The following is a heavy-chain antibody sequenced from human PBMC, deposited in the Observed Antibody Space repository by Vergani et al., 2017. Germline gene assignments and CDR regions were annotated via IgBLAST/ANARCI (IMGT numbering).Heavy chain of an antibody. V-gene: IGHV3-23*01. CDR3: ARGYDYGDYGGFDY. CDR1: GFTFSSYA. J-gene: IGHJ4*02. CDR2: ISGSGGRT. D-gene: IGHD4-17*01. Sequence: EVQLLESGGGLVQPGGSLRLSCAASGFTFSSYAMSWVRQAPGKGLEWVSAISGSGGRTYYADSVKGRFTISRDNAKNSLYLQMNSLRAEDTAVYYCARGYDYGDYGGFDYWGQGTLVTVSS.